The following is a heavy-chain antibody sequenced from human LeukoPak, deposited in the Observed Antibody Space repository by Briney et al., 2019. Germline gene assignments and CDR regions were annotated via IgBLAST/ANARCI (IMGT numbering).Heavy chain of an antibody. CDR2: IIPIFGTA. J-gene: IGHJ4*02. D-gene: IGHD1-26*01. CDR1: GGTFSSYA. CDR3: ARDSGSYQPRYYFDY. V-gene: IGHV1-69*05. Sequence: SVKVSCKASGGTFSSYAISWVRQAPGQGLEWMGGIIPIFGTANYAQKFQGRVTMTRDTSTSTVYMELSSLRSEDTAVYYCARDSGSYQPRYYFDYWGQGTLVTVSS.